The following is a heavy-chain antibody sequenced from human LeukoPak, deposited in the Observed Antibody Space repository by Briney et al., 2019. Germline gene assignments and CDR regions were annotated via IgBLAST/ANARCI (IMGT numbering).Heavy chain of an antibody. CDR2: ISGSGGST. CDR3: AKAPGTSYCSGGSCYCDD. D-gene: IGHD2-15*01. CDR1: GFTFSSYE. Sequence: PGGSLRLSCAASGFTFSSYEMNWVRQAPGKGLEWVSAISGSGGSTYYADSVKGRFTISRDNSKNTLYLQMNSLRAEDTAVYYCAKAPGTSYCSGGSCYCDDWGQGTLVTVSS. V-gene: IGHV3-23*01. J-gene: IGHJ4*02.